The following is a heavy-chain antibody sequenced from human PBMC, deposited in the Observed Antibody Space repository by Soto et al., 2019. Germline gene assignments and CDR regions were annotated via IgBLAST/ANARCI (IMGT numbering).Heavy chain of an antibody. V-gene: IGHV4-59*01. Sequence: PSETLSLTCTVSGGSISSYYWSWIRQPPGKGLEWIGYTYYSGSTNYNPSLKSRVTISVDTSKNQFSLKLSSVTAADTAVYYCARSTYDSSGYYGYWGQGTLVTVSS. J-gene: IGHJ4*02. CDR1: GGSISSYY. CDR2: TYYSGST. CDR3: ARSTYDSSGYYGY. D-gene: IGHD3-22*01.